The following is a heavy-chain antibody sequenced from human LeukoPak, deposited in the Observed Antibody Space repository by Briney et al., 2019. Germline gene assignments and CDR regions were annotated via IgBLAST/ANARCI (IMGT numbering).Heavy chain of an antibody. CDR3: ARGGYQLLYYFDY. CDR1: GYTLTELS. V-gene: IGHV1-46*01. J-gene: IGHJ4*02. CDR2: INPSGGST. Sequence: GASVKVSCKVSGYTLTELSMHWVRQAPGQGLEWMGIINPSGGSTSYAQKFQGRVTMTRDTSTSTVYMELSSLRSEDTAVYYCARGGYQLLYYFDYWGQGTLVTVSS. D-gene: IGHD2-2*01.